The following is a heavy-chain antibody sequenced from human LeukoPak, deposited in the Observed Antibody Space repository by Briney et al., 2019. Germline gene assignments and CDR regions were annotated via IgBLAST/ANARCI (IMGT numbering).Heavy chain of an antibody. Sequence: SVKVSCKASGGTFSSYAISWVRQAPGQGLEWMGRIIPILGIANYAQKSQGRVTITADKSTSTAYMELSSLRSEDTAVYYCARASTSIIDYYYYYGMDVWGQGTTVTVSS. CDR3: ARASTSIIDYYYYYGMDV. CDR1: GGTFSSYA. V-gene: IGHV1-69*04. CDR2: IIPILGIA. D-gene: IGHD2-2*01. J-gene: IGHJ6*02.